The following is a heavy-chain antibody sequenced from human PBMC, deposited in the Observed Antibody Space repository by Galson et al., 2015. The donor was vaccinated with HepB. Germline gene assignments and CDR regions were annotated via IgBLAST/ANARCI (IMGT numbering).Heavy chain of an antibody. J-gene: IGHJ6*02. D-gene: IGHD2-2*02. CDR3: VRGTIPVPGTVPSMAV. CDR1: GFTFSDHY. Sequence: SLRLSCAASGFTFSDHYMDWVRQAPGKGLEWVGRSRNRANSYTTEYAASVKGRFAISRDGSKDSLYLQMDSLKIEDTAVYYCVRGTIPVPGTVPSMAVWGQGTTVTVSS. V-gene: IGHV3-72*01. CDR2: SRNRANSYTT.